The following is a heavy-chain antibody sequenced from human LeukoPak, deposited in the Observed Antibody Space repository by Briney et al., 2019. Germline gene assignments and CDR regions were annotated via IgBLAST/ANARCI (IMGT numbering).Heavy chain of an antibody. D-gene: IGHD3-3*01. J-gene: IGHJ6*02. CDR3: ARDLRYDFWSGYYPLDYYYGMDV. V-gene: IGHV3-53*01. CDR1: GFTVSSNY. Sequence: GGSLRLSCVASGFTVSSNYMSWVRQAPGKGLEWVSVIYSGGSKYYADSVKGRFTISRDNSKNTLYLQMNSLRAEDTAVYYCARDLRYDFWSGYYPLDYYYGMDVWGQGTTVTVSS. CDR2: IYSGGSK.